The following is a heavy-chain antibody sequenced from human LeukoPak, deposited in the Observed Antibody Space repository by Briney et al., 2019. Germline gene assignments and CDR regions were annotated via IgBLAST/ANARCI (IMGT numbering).Heavy chain of an antibody. CDR3: ARVNSSSWYGLDEYFDY. D-gene: IGHD6-13*01. J-gene: IGHJ4*02. Sequence: GGSLRLSCAASGFTVSSNYMSWVRQAPGKGLEWVSVIYSGGSTYYADSVKGRFTISRDNSKNTLYLQMNSLRAEDTAVYYCARVNSSSWYGLDEYFDYWGQGTLVTVSS. CDR2: IYSGGST. CDR1: GFTVSSNY. V-gene: IGHV3-66*01.